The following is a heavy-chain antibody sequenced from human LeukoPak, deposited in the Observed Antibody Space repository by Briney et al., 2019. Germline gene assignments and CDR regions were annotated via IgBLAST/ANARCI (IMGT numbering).Heavy chain of an antibody. D-gene: IGHD3-22*01. J-gene: IGHJ4*02. CDR1: GGSISSSSYY. CDR2: IHHSGST. V-gene: IGHV4-39*07. CDR3: ARDQVRYYDSSGSTP. Sequence: TSETLSLTCTVSGGSISSSSYYWGWIRQPPGKGLEWIGSIHHSGSTYYNPSLKSRVTISVDTSKNQFSLKLSSVTAADTAVYYCARDQVRYYDSSGSTPWGQGTLVTVSS.